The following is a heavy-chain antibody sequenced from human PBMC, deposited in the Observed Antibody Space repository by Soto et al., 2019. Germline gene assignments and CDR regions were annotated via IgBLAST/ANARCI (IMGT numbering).Heavy chain of an antibody. V-gene: IGHV1-18*01. J-gene: IGHJ3*01. CDR1: GYTFTSYG. CDR2: ISAYNGNT. CDR3: ARATRYSGYDWFFDPLQKRLAAFDC. D-gene: IGHD5-12*01. Sequence: ASVKVSCKASGYTFTSYGISWVRQAPGQGLEWMGWISAYNGNTNYAQKLQGRVTMTTDTSTSTAYMELRSLRSDDTAVYYCARATRYSGYDWFFDPLQKRLAAFDCWGQGTMVTVSS.